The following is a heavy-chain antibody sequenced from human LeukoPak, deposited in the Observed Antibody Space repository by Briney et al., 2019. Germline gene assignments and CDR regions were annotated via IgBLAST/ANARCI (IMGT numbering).Heavy chain of an antibody. J-gene: IGHJ4*02. CDR1: GFTFHGYW. V-gene: IGHV3-7*01. CDR2: IKQDGIEK. D-gene: IGHD3-10*01. CDR3: VRTDGYEGSYYFDN. Sequence: GGSLRLSRAASGFTFHGYWMSWVRQAPGKGLEWVARIKQDGIEKYHVVPEKGRVTISRDNPRSSLYLHINSLRDEDTAVYYCVRTDGYEGSYYFDNWGQGTLVTVSS.